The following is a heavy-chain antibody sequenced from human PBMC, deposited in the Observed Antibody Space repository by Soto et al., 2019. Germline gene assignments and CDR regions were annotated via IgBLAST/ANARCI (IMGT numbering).Heavy chain of an antibody. CDR1: GYTFTSYA. CDR3: ARVSFSIKYSSGWYDY. J-gene: IGHJ4*02. D-gene: IGHD6-19*01. Sequence: ASVKVSCKASGYTFTSYAMHWVRQAPGQRLEWMGWINAGNGNTKYSQKFQGRVTVTRDTSASTAYMELSSLRSEDTAVYYCARVSFSIKYSSGWYDYWGQGTLVTVSS. V-gene: IGHV1-3*01. CDR2: INAGNGNT.